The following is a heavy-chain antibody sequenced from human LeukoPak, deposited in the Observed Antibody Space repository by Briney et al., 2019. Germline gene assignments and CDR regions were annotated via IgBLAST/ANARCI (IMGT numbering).Heavy chain of an antibody. CDR1: GGTFSSYA. CDR3: ARGGDFWSGYQGYYYYMDV. CDR2: IIPIFGTA. Sequence: GASVKVSCKASGGTFSSYAISWVRQAPGQGLEWMGGIIPIFGTANYAQKFQGRVTITTDESTSTAYMELSSLRSEDTAVYYCARGGDFWSGYQGYYYYMDVWGKGTTVTVSS. D-gene: IGHD3-3*01. J-gene: IGHJ6*03. V-gene: IGHV1-69*05.